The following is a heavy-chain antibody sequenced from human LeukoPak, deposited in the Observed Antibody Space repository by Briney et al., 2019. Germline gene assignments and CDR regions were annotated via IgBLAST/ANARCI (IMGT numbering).Heavy chain of an antibody. CDR1: GDTFTKYQ. CDR3: ARSLYGEAFDV. Sequence: ASVKVSCKASGDTFTKYQFSWVRQAPGQGLEWLGWISASNGNMNYAEKVQDRITVTKDTSTSTVYMEPTSLTSDDTGVYFCARSLYGEAFDVWGQGTLVTVSS. CDR2: ISASNGNM. V-gene: IGHV1-18*01. J-gene: IGHJ4*02. D-gene: IGHD4/OR15-4a*01.